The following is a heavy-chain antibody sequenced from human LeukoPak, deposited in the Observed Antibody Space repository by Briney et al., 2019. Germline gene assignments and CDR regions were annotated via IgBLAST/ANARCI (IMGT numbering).Heavy chain of an antibody. Sequence: PGGSLRLSCAVSGFTFSRFWMRWVRQAPEKGLEWVASIKQDGSEKYYVDSVKGRFTISRDNSKNTLYLQMNSLRAEDTAVYYCARDISGSYYFDYWGQGTLVTVSS. CDR2: IKQDGSEK. J-gene: IGHJ4*02. CDR3: ARDISGSYYFDY. V-gene: IGHV3-7*01. D-gene: IGHD1-26*01. CDR1: GFTFSRFW.